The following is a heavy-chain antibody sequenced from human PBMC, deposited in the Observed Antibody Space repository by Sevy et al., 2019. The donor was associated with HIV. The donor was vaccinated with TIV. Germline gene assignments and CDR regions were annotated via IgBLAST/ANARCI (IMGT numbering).Heavy chain of an antibody. CDR1: GFSIGTSGVG. V-gene: IGHV2-5*02. CDR2: IYWDNDK. Sequence: SGPTLVNPTQTLTLTCTFSGFSIGTSGVGVGWVRQPPGKALEWLVVIYWDNDKRNRRSFKSRLTVTTDISKNQVVLPMTNLDTAETATYYCADRLVGMSEWNYGYFDYWGQGTLVTVSS. J-gene: IGHJ4*02. CDR3: ADRLVGMSEWNYGYFDY. D-gene: IGHD1-7*01.